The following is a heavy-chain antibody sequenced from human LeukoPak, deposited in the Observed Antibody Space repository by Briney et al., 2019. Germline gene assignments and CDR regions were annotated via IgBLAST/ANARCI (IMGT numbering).Heavy chain of an antibody. V-gene: IGHV3-74*01. Sequence: GGSLRLSCAASGFTFSSYWMHWVRQAPGKGLVWVSRINSDGSSTSYADSVKGRFTISRDNAKNTLYLQMNSLRAADTAVYYCAKDRTPFGVVYYFDYWGQGTLVTVSS. D-gene: IGHD3-3*01. CDR2: INSDGSST. J-gene: IGHJ4*02. CDR1: GFTFSSYW. CDR3: AKDRTPFGVVYYFDY.